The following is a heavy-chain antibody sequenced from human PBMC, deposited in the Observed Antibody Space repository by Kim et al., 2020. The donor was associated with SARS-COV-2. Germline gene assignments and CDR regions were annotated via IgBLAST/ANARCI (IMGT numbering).Heavy chain of an antibody. CDR2: ISYDGSNK. D-gene: IGHD6-13*01. CDR1: GFTFSSYA. CDR3: ARGVGIAAAGFDY. V-gene: IGHV3-30-3*01. J-gene: IGHJ4*02. Sequence: GGSLRLSCAASGFTFSSYAMHWVRQAPGKGLEWVAVISYDGSNKYYADSVKGRFTISRDNSKNTLYLQMNSLRAEDTAVYYCARGVGIAAAGFDYWGQGT.